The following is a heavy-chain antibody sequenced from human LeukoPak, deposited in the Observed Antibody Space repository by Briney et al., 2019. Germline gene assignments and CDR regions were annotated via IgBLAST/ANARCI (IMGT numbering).Heavy chain of an antibody. CDR2: INHSGST. Sequence: PSETLSLTCAVYGGSFSGYYWSWIRQPPGKGLEWIGEINHSGSTNYNPSPKSRVTISVDTSKNQFSLKLSSVTAADTAVYYCAREPGTSYCSGGSCYRGWFDPWGQGTLVTVSS. V-gene: IGHV4-34*01. J-gene: IGHJ5*02. CDR3: AREPGTSYCSGGSCYRGWFDP. D-gene: IGHD2-15*01. CDR1: GGSFSGYY.